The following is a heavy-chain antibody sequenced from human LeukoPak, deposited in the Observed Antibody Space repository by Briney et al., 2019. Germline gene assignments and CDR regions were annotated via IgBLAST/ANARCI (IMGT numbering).Heavy chain of an antibody. Sequence: SVKVSCKASGGTLSSYAISWVRQAPGQGLEWMGGINPIFDAANNAQKLQGRVTTSTEESPSTAYMELISLRSEDTAVYYCARVGETQDSYAEGDYFDYWGQGTLVTVSS. V-gene: IGHV1-69*05. CDR3: ARVGETQDSYAEGDYFDY. J-gene: IGHJ4*02. CDR1: GGTLSSYA. D-gene: IGHD5-18*01. CDR2: INPIFDAA.